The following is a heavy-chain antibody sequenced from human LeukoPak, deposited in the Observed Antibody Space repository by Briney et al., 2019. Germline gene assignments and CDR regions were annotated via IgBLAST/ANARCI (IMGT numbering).Heavy chain of an antibody. D-gene: IGHD3-22*01. V-gene: IGHV3-23*01. Sequence: GGSLRLSCDASGFTFSSHAMGWVRQAPGEGLEWVSGVSGSGAYKYYPDAVKGRFTISRDHSKNTVDLQMNSLRAEDTAVYYCAKSGDSSGHFGGVAFDIWGRGTMVTVS. CDR3: AKSGDSSGHFGGVAFDI. CDR2: VSGSGAYK. CDR1: GFTFSSHA. J-gene: IGHJ3*02.